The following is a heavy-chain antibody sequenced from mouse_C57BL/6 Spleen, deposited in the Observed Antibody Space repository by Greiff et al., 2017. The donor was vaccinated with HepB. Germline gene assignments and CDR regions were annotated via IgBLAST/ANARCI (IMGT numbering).Heavy chain of an antibody. J-gene: IGHJ4*01. V-gene: IGHV1-81*01. D-gene: IGHD2-4*01. Sequence: QVQLQQSGAELARPGASVKLSCKASGYTFTSYGISWAKQRTGQGLEWIGEIYPRSGNTYYNEKFKGKATLTADKSSSTAYMELRSLTSEDSAVYFCARWGDYEGMDYWGQGTSVTVSS. CDR2: IYPRSGNT. CDR3: ARWGDYEGMDY. CDR1: GYTFTSYG.